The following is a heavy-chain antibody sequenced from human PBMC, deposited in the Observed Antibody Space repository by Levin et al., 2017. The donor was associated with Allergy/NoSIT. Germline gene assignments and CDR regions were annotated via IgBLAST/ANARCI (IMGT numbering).Heavy chain of an antibody. CDR3: AREYGSGSYYSAPAYYFDY. D-gene: IGHD3-10*01. CDR1: GITFSSYW. J-gene: IGHJ4*02. V-gene: IGHV3-7*04. CDR2: IEQDGSEK. Sequence: GESLKISCAASGITFSSYWMSWVRQAPGKGLEWVANIEQDGSEKYYVDSVKGRFTISRDNAKNSLYLQMNSLRAEDTAVYYCAREYGSGSYYSAPAYYFDYWGQGTLVTVSS.